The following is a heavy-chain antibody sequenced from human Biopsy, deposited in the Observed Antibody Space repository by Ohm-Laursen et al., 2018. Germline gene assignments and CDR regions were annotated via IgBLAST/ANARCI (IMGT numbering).Heavy chain of an antibody. D-gene: IGHD6-19*01. CDR3: ATGIRTGWYYFDS. V-gene: IGHV1-46*01. Sequence: GASVKVSCKASGYTFTTYYIHWVRQAPGQGLEWMGIINPGGNSTAYTQNFQGRVTMTWDTSTTTVYMELSSLRSEDTAVYYCATGIRTGWYYFDSWGQGTLVTVSS. CDR2: INPGGNST. CDR1: GYTFTTYY. J-gene: IGHJ4*02.